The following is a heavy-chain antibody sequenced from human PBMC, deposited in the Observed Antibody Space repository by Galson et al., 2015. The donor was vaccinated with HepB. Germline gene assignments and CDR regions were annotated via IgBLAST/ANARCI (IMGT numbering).Heavy chain of an antibody. D-gene: IGHD4-17*01. CDR3: ARRAGDYGDYSGSYYYGMDV. V-gene: IGHV1-18*01. CDR1: GYTFTSYG. CDR2: ISAYNGNT. J-gene: IGHJ6*02. Sequence: SVKVSCKASGYTFTSYGISWVRQAPRQGLEWMGWISAYNGNTNYAQKLQGRVTMTTDTSTSTAYMELRSLRSDDTAVYYCARRAGDYGDYSGSYYYGMDVWGQGATVTVSS.